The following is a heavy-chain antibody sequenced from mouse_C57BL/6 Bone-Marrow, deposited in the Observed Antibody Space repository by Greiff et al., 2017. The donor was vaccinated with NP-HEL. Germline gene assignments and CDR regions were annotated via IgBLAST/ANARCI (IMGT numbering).Heavy chain of an antibody. CDR3: ARPSEETTGYAMDY. J-gene: IGHJ4*01. CDR2: IRPSGGRT. CDR1: GYTFTSYC. V-gene: IGHV1-64*01. D-gene: IGHD2-10*02. Sequence: VQLQQPGPDLVKPGPSVTLSCTVSGYTFTSYCVHWVQQRPGQGLEWIGMIRPSGGRTNYNAKFKSKATLTEDKSSSPAYMKLSSLTSEDSAVYYCARPSEETTGYAMDYWGKGTTVTVSS.